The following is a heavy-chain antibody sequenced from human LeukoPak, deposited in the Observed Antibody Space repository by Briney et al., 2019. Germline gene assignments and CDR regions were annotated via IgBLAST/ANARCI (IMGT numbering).Heavy chain of an antibody. V-gene: IGHV3-21*01. Sequence: GGSLRLSCAASGFTFSSYSMNWVRQAPGKGLEWVSSISSSSSYIYYADSVKGRFTISRDNAKNSLYLQMDSLRAEDTAVYYCARDLGGYDFDYWGQGTLVTVSS. J-gene: IGHJ4*02. CDR2: ISSSSSYI. CDR3: ARDLGGYDFDY. CDR1: GFTFSSYS. D-gene: IGHD3-16*01.